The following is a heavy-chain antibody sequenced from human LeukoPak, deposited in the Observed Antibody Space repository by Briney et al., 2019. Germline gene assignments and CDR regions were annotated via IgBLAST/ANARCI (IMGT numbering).Heavy chain of an antibody. D-gene: IGHD2-2*01. V-gene: IGHV1-2*02. CDR2: INPNSGGT. CDR3: ARSPSDIVVVPAATNWFDP. CDR1: GYTFTGYY. Sequence: SVKVSCKASGYTFTGYYMHWVRQAPGQGLEWMGWINPNSGGTNYAQKFQGRVTMTRDTSISTAYMELSRLRSDDTAVYYCARSPSDIVVVPAATNWFDPWGQRTLVTVSS. J-gene: IGHJ5*02.